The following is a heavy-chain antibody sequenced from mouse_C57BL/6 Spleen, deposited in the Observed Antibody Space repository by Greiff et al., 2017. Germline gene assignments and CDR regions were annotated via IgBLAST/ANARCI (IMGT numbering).Heavy chain of an antibody. Sequence: EVKLQESGPGLVKPSQSLSLTCSVTGYSITSGYYWNWIRQFPGNKLEWMGYISYDGSNNYNPSLKNRISITRDTSKNQFFLKLNSVTTEDTATYYCAREYGNRAMDYWGQGTSVTVSS. J-gene: IGHJ4*01. D-gene: IGHD2-1*01. CDR2: ISYDGSN. V-gene: IGHV3-6*01. CDR1: GYSITSGYY. CDR3: AREYGNRAMDY.